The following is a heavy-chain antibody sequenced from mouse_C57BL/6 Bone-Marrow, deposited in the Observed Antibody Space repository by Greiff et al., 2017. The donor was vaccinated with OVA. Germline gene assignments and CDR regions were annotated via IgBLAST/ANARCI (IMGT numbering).Heavy chain of an antibody. D-gene: IGHD2-5*01. CDR3: ARGYYYSNYVSFAY. J-gene: IGHJ3*01. Sequence: VQLQQPGAELVKPGASVKLSCKASGYTFTSYWMHWVKQRPGQGLEWIGMIHPNSGSTNYNEKFKSKATLTVDKSSSTAYMQLSSLTSEDSAVYYCARGYYYSNYVSFAYWGQGTLVTVSA. CDR2: IHPNSGST. CDR1: GYTFTSYW. V-gene: IGHV1-64*01.